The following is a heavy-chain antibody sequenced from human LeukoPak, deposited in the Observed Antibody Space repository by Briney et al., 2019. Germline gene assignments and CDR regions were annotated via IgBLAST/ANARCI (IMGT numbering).Heavy chain of an antibody. V-gene: IGHV3-7*03. CDR1: GFTFSNYW. J-gene: IGHJ4*02. CDR2: IKHDGRDK. D-gene: IGHD3-9*01. CDR3: ARGGNYDILTGYIFDY. Sequence: GGSLRLSCAASGFTFSNYWMSLVRQAPGKGLEWVANIKHDGRDKHYVDSVKGRFTIARDSAKNSLNLQMNSLRAEDTAVYYCARGGNYDILTGYIFDYWGQGTLVTVSS.